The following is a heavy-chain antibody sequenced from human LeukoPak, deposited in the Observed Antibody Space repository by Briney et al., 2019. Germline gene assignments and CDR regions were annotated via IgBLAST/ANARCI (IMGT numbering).Heavy chain of an antibody. V-gene: IGHV3-23*01. J-gene: IGHJ4*02. Sequence: GGSLRLSCAASGFTFSSYTMNWVRQAPGQGLEWVSAISGSGGSTYYADSVKGRFTISRDNSKNTLYLQMNSLRAEDTAVYYCAKLHYGSGSYFSPDDYWGQGTLVTVSS. CDR2: ISGSGGST. CDR3: AKLHYGSGSYFSPDDY. D-gene: IGHD3-10*01. CDR1: GFTFSSYT.